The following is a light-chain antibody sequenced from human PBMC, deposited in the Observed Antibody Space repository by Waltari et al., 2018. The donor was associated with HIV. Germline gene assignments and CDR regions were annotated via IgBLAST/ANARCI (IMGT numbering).Light chain of an antibody. Sequence: QSALTQPASVSGSPGQSITISCTGTSSDVGRYNVVFWYQQHPRNAPNLMFDEDNKRLSGVSRCSAGTYCGTTAFTTSAVLHAEEEAYYCSCSYTGSTTGVFGGGTKLTVL. V-gene: IGLV2-23*01. CDR2: EDN. CDR1: SSDVGRYNV. CDR3: CSYTGSTTGV. J-gene: IGLJ3*02.